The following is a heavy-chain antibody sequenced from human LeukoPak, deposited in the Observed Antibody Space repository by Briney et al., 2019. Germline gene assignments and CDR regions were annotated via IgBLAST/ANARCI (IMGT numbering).Heavy chain of an antibody. D-gene: IGHD2-2*03. Sequence: GGSLRLSCAASGFTFSSYSMNWVRQAPGKGLEWVSYISSSSSTIYYADSVKGRFTISRDNAKNSLYLQMNSLRAEDTAVYYCARDPGYCSSTSCSTKYFQHWGQGTLVTVSS. CDR1: GFTFSSYS. V-gene: IGHV3-48*01. CDR3: ARDPGYCSSTSCSTKYFQH. CDR2: ISSSSSTI. J-gene: IGHJ1*01.